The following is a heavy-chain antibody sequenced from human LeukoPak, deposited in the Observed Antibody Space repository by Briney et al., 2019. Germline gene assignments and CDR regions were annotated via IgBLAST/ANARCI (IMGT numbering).Heavy chain of an antibody. D-gene: IGHD3-16*01. CDR3: AKDVGDSLAGPWFFQF. CDR1: GYDFKTSG. V-gene: IGHV1-18*01. Sequence: GASVKVSCTTSGYDFKTSGISWVRQAPGQGLEWMGWISGHTGDTHYAKRFQGRLTLTTDTSTSVAYLELSTLRSDDTALYFCAKDVGDSLAGPWFFQFWGQGTLVTLSS. CDR2: ISGHTGDT. J-gene: IGHJ4*02.